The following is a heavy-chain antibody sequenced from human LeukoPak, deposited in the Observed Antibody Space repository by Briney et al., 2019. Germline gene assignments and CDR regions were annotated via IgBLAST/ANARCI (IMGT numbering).Heavy chain of an antibody. Sequence: RGESLKISCKGSGYSFTSYWTGWVRQMPGKGLEWMGIIYPGDSDTRYSPSFQGQVTISADKSISTAYLQWSSLKASDTAMYYCARFSDYDYVWGSYRYFGNDAFDIWGQGTMVTVSS. CDR2: IYPGDSDT. J-gene: IGHJ3*02. D-gene: IGHD3-16*02. CDR3: ARFSDYDYVWGSYRYFGNDAFDI. CDR1: GYSFTSYW. V-gene: IGHV5-51*01.